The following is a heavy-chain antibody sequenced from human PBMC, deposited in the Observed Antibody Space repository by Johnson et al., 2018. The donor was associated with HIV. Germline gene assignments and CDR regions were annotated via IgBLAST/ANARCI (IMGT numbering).Heavy chain of an antibody. D-gene: IGHD3-16*01. Sequence: QVQLVESGGGVVQPGRSLRLSCAASGFTFSSYAMHWVRQAPGKGLEGVAVISFDGSNEYYADSVKDRFTISRDNSKNTLFLQMNGLRVEDTAIYYCTTFNSQMGEDVFDIWGQGTMVTVSS. CDR1: GFTFSSYA. CDR2: ISFDGSNE. CDR3: TTFNSQMGEDVFDI. J-gene: IGHJ3*02. V-gene: IGHV3-30*04.